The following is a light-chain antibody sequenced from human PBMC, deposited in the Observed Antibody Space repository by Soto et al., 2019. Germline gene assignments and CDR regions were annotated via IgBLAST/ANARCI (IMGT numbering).Light chain of an antibody. CDR2: GAS. V-gene: IGKV3D-15*01. CDR1: QGISSD. CDR3: QCYSDPPPAV. Sequence: EKVMTQSPATLSVSPGERATLSCRASQGISSDLAWYQQKPGQAPRLLIYGASTRATGIPARFSGSGSGTEFTLTLSSLQSEDFAVYYCQCYSDPPPAVFGPGTKVEIK. J-gene: IGKJ3*01.